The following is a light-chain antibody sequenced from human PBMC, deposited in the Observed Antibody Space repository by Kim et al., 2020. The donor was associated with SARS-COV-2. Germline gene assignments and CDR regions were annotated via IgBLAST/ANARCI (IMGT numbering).Light chain of an antibody. J-gene: IGKJ3*01. CDR1: QDISDY. CDR2: DAS. CDR3: QQYDDFPFT. Sequence: DIQMTQSPSSLSASVGDRVTITCQASQDISDYLNWYQQTPGKAPKLLIYDASNLETGVPSRFSGSGSGSHFTFTISALQPEDIATYYCQQYDDFPFTFGPETKVDIK. V-gene: IGKV1-33*01.